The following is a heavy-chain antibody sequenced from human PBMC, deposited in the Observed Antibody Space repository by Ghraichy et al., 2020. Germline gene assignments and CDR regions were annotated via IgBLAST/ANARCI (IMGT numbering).Heavy chain of an antibody. CDR1: GFAFSSVW. CDR3: ATHHTANSCLS. Sequence: GGSLRLSCAASGFAFSSVWLSWVRQAPGERLEWVGRIISKAGGETTDYAAPVKGRFTISRDDSKNMLYLQMNSLKTEDTAMYYCATHHTANSCLSWGQGTLVTVSS. J-gene: IGHJ5*02. V-gene: IGHV3-15*01. D-gene: IGHD1-14*01. CDR2: IISKAGGETT.